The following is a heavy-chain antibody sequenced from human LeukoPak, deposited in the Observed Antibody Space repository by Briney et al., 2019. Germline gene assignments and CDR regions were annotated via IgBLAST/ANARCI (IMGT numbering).Heavy chain of an antibody. D-gene: IGHD2-21*02. CDR3: ARSIVVVTDAFDI. CDR1: GFTFSSYH. CDR2: ITGGADST. J-gene: IGHJ3*02. V-gene: IGHV3-23*01. Sequence: PGGSLRLFCAASGFTFSSYHMNWVRQAPGKGLEWVSAITGGADSTYYADSVKGRFTISRGNSKNTLYLQMNSLRAEDTAVYYCARSIVVVTDAFDIWGQGTMVTVSS.